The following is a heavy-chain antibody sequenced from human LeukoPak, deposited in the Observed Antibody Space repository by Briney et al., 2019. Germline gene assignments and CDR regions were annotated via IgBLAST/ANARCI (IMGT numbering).Heavy chain of an antibody. V-gene: IGHV4-34*01. CDR1: GGSFSGYY. Sequence: SETLSLTCAVYGGSFSGYYWSWIRQPPGKGLEWIGEINHSGSTNYNPSLKSRVTISVDTSKNQFSLKLSSVTAADTAVYYCARGKSPRPNSCGYFDYWGQGTLVTVSS. CDR3: ARGKSPRPNSCGYFDY. CDR2: INHSGST. D-gene: IGHD5-18*01. J-gene: IGHJ4*02.